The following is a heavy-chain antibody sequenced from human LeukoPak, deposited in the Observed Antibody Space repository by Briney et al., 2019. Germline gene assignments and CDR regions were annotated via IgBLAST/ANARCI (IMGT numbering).Heavy chain of an antibody. CDR2: INPGDSDT. CDR1: GYSFTSSW. Sequence: GESLKISCQASGYSFTSSWIGWARQMPGKGLEWMAIINPGDSDTRYSPSFQGQVTISADKSISTVYLQWGSLKASDTAMYYCARTLYYYYGMDVWGQGTTVTVSS. J-gene: IGHJ6*02. CDR3: ARTLYYYYGMDV. V-gene: IGHV5-51*01.